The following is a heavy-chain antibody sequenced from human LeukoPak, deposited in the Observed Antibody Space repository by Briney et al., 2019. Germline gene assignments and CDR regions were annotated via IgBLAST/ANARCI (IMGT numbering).Heavy chain of an antibody. D-gene: IGHD3-10*01. V-gene: IGHV4-38-2*02. CDR1: GYSISSGYY. J-gene: IGHJ5*02. Sequence: SETLSLTCTVSGYSISSGYYWGWIRVPPGKGLEWIGSIFHRGTTYYNSSLKSRVNMSIDTSKNQFSLNLNSLTAEDTAMYYCVRDGYYGSGSPGWFGPWGPGTLVIVSA. CDR2: IFHRGTT. CDR3: VRDGYYGSGSPGWFGP.